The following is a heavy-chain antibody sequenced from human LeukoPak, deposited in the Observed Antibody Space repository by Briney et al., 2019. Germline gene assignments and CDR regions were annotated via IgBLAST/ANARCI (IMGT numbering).Heavy chain of an antibody. J-gene: IGHJ4*02. Sequence: GGSLRLSCAASGFTFSGYWMHWVRQAPGKGLVWVSRINTDGSNTNYADSVRGRFTISRDNAKNSLYLQMNSLRAEDTAVYYCGRSRGAGPGAHFDVWGQGTLVTVSS. CDR3: GRSRGAGPGAHFDV. CDR1: GFTFSGYW. D-gene: IGHD6-19*01. CDR2: INTDGSNT. V-gene: IGHV3-74*01.